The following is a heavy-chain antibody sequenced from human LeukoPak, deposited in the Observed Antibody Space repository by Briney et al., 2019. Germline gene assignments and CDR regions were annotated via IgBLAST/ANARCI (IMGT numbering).Heavy chain of an antibody. D-gene: IGHD3-10*01. CDR3: ASSGPLTYDAFDI. Sequence: SETLSLTCAVYGGSFSGYYWSWIRQPPGKGLEWIGGINHSGSTNYNPSLKSRVTISVDTSKNQFSLKLSSVTAADTAVYYCASSGPLTYDAFDIWGQGTMVTVSS. J-gene: IGHJ3*02. V-gene: IGHV4-34*01. CDR1: GGSFSGYY. CDR2: INHSGST.